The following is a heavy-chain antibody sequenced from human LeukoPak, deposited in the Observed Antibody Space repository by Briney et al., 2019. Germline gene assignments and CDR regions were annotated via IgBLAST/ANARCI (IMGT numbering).Heavy chain of an antibody. J-gene: IGHJ4*02. CDR1: GFTFSTYG. D-gene: IGHD5-12*01. CDR2: ISSSSDAI. CDR3: ARAMRSGYDH. Sequence: GGSLRLSCAASGFTFSTYGMNWVRQAPGKGPERVSYISSSSDAIYYADSVRGRFTISRYNAKNSWYREMNSRRDGDTAVYYCARAMRSGYDHWGQGTMVTVSS. V-gene: IGHV3-48*02.